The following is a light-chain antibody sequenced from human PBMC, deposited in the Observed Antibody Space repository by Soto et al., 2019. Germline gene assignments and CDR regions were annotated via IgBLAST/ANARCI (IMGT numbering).Light chain of an antibody. CDR3: QQYDRSWT. J-gene: IGKJ1*01. CDR2: GAS. V-gene: IGKV3-20*01. CDR1: QSVSSS. Sequence: EIVLTQSPATLSLSPGERATLSCRASQSVSSSLAWYQQKPGQAPRLLIYGASSRATGIPDRFSGSGSGTDFTLTISRLEPEDFAVYYCQQYDRSWTFGQGTKVDIK.